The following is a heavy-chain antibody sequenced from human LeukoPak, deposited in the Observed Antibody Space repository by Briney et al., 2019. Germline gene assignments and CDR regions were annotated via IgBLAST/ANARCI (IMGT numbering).Heavy chain of an antibody. J-gene: IGHJ3*02. CDR2: ISGCGGST. D-gene: IGHD2-15*01. Sequence: GGSLRLSCAASGFTFSTYAMSWVRQAPGKGLEWVSTISGCGGSTNCADSVKGRFTISRDNSKNTLYLQMNSLRAEDTALYYCAKEKSQCSGGSCSYAFDIWGQGTMVTVSS. CDR1: GFTFSTYA. V-gene: IGHV3-23*01. CDR3: AKEKSQCSGGSCSYAFDI.